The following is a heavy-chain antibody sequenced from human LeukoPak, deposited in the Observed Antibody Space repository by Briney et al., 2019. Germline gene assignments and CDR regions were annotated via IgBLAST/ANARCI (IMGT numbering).Heavy chain of an antibody. V-gene: IGHV3-53*01. Sequence: GGSLRFSCAASEFSIISSYMNWVRQVPGKGLEWVSVIYAGGNTYYADSVRGRFTISRDNSKNTLYLQMNSLRAEDTAVYYCARSFYDEVTHGFDIWGQGTTVTVSS. CDR3: ARSFYDEVTHGFDI. D-gene: IGHD2/OR15-2a*01. CDR1: EFSIISSY. J-gene: IGHJ3*02. CDR2: IYAGGNT.